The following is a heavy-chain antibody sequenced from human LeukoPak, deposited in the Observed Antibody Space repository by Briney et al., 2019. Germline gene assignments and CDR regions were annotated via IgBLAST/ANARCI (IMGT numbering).Heavy chain of an antibody. CDR1: GYTFTGYY. CDR2: INPNSGGT. J-gene: IGHJ4*02. Sequence: ASVKVSCKASGYTFTGYYMHWVRQAPGQGLEWMGWINPNSGGTNYAQKFQGRVTMTRDTSISTAYMELSRLRSDDTAVYYCAGEPYYYGSGSYLGYWGQGTLVTVSS. D-gene: IGHD3-10*01. V-gene: IGHV1-2*02. CDR3: AGEPYYYGSGSYLGY.